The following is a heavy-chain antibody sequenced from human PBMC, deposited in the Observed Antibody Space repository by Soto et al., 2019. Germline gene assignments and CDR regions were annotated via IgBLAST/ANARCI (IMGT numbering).Heavy chain of an antibody. CDR3: ARESGGATATLDYYYFYMDV. V-gene: IGHV1-2*04. D-gene: IGHD5-12*01. CDR1: GDSFNDYY. Sequence: QVQLVQSGAEVRKPGASVTVSCRSSGDSFNDYYIHWVRQASGQGFEWMGWINPNGGVTKYAQKFQGWVSMTRDTSIMTVYMQLSRLRSDDTAVYYCARESGGATATLDYYYFYMDVWGTGTTVTVSS. CDR2: INPNGGVT. J-gene: IGHJ6*03.